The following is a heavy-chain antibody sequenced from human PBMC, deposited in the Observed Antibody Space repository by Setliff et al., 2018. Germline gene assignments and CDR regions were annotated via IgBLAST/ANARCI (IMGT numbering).Heavy chain of an antibody. CDR1: GFFFRSYE. V-gene: IGHV3-48*03. Sequence: PGGSLRLSCAASGFFFRSYEMNWVRQTPGKGLEWVSYINSGGTKIYYADSVEGRFTISRDNGKNSLFLQMNSVRAEDTAVYYCARSINGYQQRYDFWGQGALVTAPQ. D-gene: IGHD3-16*01. CDR2: INSGGTKI. J-gene: IGHJ4*02. CDR3: ARSINGYQQRYDF.